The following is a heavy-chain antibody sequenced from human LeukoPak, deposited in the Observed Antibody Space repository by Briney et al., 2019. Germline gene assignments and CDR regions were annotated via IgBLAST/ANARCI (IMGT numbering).Heavy chain of an antibody. CDR1: GGSISSSSYY. V-gene: IGHV4-39*07. Sequence: PSETLSLTCTVSGGSISSSSYYWGWIRQPPGKGLEWIGSIYYSGSTYYNPSLKSRVTISVDTSKDQFSLKLSSVTAADTAVCYCARERDSSSWWRWFDPWGQGTLVTVSS. D-gene: IGHD6-13*01. CDR3: ARERDSSSWWRWFDP. J-gene: IGHJ5*02. CDR2: IYYSGST.